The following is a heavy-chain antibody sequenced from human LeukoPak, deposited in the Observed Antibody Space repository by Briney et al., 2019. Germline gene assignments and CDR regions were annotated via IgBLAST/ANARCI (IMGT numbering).Heavy chain of an antibody. D-gene: IGHD3-22*01. J-gene: IGHJ3*02. CDR2: IYHSGST. V-gene: IGHV4-39*07. CDR1: GDSISTSSYY. CDR3: ARANYYDTSGYSRGAFDI. Sequence: PSETLSLTCSVSGDSISTSSYYWGWIRQPPGKGLEWIGEIYHSGSTNYNPSLKSRVTISVDTSKNQFSLKLSSVTAADTAVYYCARANYYDTSGYSRGAFDIWGQGTMVTVSS.